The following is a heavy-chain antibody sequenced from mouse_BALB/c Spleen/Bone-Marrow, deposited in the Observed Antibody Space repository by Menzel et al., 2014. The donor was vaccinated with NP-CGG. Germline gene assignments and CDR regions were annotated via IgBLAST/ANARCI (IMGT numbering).Heavy chain of an antibody. CDR1: DTHSLTTP. CDR3: ARGLWYY. Sequence: EVQLQQSGPELVMPGASVKISCKTSDTHSLTTPFYWVKQSHGKSLEWIGRINPNNGGTNYNQKFKDKATLTLDKSSSTAYMELRSLTSEDSAVYYCARGLWYYWGQGTTLTVSS. D-gene: IGHD1-1*02. J-gene: IGHJ2*01. V-gene: IGHV1-18*01. CDR2: INPNNGGT.